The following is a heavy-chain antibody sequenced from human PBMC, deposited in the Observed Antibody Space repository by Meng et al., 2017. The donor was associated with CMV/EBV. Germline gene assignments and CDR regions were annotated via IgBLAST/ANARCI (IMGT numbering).Heavy chain of an antibody. J-gene: IGHJ2*01. Sequence: TFSGYGTHWDRQAPGKWLEWVAVISYDGSNKYYADSVKGRFTISRDNSKNTLYLQMNSLRAEDTAVYYCAKDLIRGYSYGSFWYFDLWGRGTLVTVSS. CDR2: ISYDGSNK. CDR3: AKDLIRGYSYGSFWYFDL. D-gene: IGHD5-18*01. CDR1: TFSGYG. V-gene: IGHV3-30*18.